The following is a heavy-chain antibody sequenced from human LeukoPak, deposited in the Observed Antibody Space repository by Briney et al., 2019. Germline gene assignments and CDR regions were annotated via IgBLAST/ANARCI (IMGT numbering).Heavy chain of an antibody. CDR2: ISSSSSYI. CDR3: ARDLLTMVRGIDY. D-gene: IGHD3-10*01. V-gene: IGHV3-21*01. J-gene: IGHJ4*02. CDR1: GFTFSSYS. Sequence: KPGGSLRLSCAASGFTFSSYSMNWVRQAPGKGLEWVSSISSSSSYIYYADSVKGRFTISRDNAKNSLYLQMNSLRAEDTAVYYRARDLLTMVRGIDYWGQGTLVTVSS.